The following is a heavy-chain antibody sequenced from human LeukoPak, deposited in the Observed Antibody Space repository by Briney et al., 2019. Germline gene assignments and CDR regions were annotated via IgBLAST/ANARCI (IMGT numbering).Heavy chain of an antibody. V-gene: IGHV3-33*01. CDR2: IWNAGTNT. Sequence: GGSLRLSCAASGFTFSTYGMHLVRQAPGKGLEWVALIWNAGTNTYYADSVKGRFTISRDNSKNTLYLQMNSLRAEDTAVYYCAGDTPPGGDYYFDYWGQGTLVIVSS. J-gene: IGHJ4*02. CDR3: AGDTPPGGDYYFDY. CDR1: GFTFSTYG. D-gene: IGHD3-16*01.